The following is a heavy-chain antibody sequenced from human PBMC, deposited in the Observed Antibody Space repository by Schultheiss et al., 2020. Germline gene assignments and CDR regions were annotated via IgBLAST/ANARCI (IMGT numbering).Heavy chain of an antibody. CDR1: GGSISSSSYY. D-gene: IGHD6-13*01. J-gene: IGHJ6*02. CDR3: ARFRIGAAAAHYGMDV. CDR2: IYYSGSI. Sequence: SETLSLTCTVSGGSISSSSYYWGWIRQPPGKGLEWIVSIYYSGSIYYNPSLKSRVTISVDTSKNQFSLKLSSVTAADTAVYYCARFRIGAAAAHYGMDVWGQGTTVTVSS. V-gene: IGHV4-39*07.